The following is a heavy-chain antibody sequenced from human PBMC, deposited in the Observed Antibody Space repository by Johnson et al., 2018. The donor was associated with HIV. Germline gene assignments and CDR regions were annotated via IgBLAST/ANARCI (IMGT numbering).Heavy chain of an antibody. CDR2: IGTAGDT. CDR3: AKLPSRIGPSDI. CDR1: GFTFDDYG. D-gene: IGHD6-13*01. J-gene: IGHJ3*02. Sequence: VQLVETGGGVVRPGGSLRLSCAASGFTFDDYGMSWVRQAPGKGLEWVSAIGTAGDTYYADSVKGRFTISRDNSKNTLYLQMNSLRVEDTAVYYCAKLPSRIGPSDIWGQGTMVTVSS. V-gene: IGHV3-20*04.